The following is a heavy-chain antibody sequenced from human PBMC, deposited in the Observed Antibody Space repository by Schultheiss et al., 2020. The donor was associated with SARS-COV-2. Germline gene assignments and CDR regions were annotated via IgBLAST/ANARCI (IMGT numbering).Heavy chain of an antibody. CDR1: GGSVSSGPYY. J-gene: IGHJ4*02. V-gene: IGHV4-61*01. Sequence: SQTLSLTCPVSGGSVSSGPYYWSWIRQPPGKGLEWIGYIYYSGSTDYNPSLKSRVTISVDTSKNQFSLKLSSVTAADTAVYYCARNPPGSGSYRFDYWGQGTLGTVSS. D-gene: IGHD3-10*01. CDR2: IYYSGST. CDR3: ARNPPGSGSYRFDY.